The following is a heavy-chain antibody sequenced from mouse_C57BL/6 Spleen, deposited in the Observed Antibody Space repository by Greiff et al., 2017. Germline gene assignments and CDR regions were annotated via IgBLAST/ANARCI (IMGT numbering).Heavy chain of an antibody. J-gene: IGHJ2*01. CDR3: ARQNWEYYFDY. CDR1: GYTFTSYW. V-gene: IGHV1-59*01. D-gene: IGHD4-1*01. CDR2: IDPSDSYT. Sequence: QVQLQQPGAELVRPGTSVKLSCKASGYTFTSYWMHWVKQRPGQGLEWIGVIDPSDSYTNYNQKFKGKATLTVDTSSSTAYMQLSSLTSEDSAVYYCARQNWEYYFDYWGQGTTLTVSS.